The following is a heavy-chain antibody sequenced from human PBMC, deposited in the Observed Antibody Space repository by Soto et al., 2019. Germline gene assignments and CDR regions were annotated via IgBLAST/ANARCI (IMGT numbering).Heavy chain of an antibody. CDR3: ARLMGTSFDL. J-gene: IGHJ4*02. D-gene: IGHD2-8*01. Sequence: PWWSLRLSCSASVFTFSDHHMDWLRQAPGKGLEWVGRARNKANSYTTAYAASVKGRFTISRDDSKNSLSLQMNSLKSEDTAVYFCARLMGTSFDLWGQGTLVTSPQ. CDR1: VFTFSDHH. V-gene: IGHV3-72*01. CDR2: ARNKANSYTT.